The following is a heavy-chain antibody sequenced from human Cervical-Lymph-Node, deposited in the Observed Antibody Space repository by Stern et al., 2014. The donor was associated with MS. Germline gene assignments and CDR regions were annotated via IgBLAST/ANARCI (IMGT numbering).Heavy chain of an antibody. CDR1: GGSVSNSNYY. CDR2: IPYSGST. V-gene: IGHV4-61*01. D-gene: IGHD3-3*01. CDR3: ARDLTICGVINNPGYGLDV. Sequence: QLQLQESGPGLVKPSETLSLTCTVSGGSVSNSNYYWNWIRQPPGKGLEWIGYIPYSGSTYSNPSLKSRVTISVDTSNNQFSLRLNSVTAADTAVYYCARDLTICGVINNPGYGLDVWGQGTTVTVSS. J-gene: IGHJ6*02.